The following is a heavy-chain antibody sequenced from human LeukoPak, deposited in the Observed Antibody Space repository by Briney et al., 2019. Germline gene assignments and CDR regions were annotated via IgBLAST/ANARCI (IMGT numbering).Heavy chain of an antibody. CDR2: ISAYNGNT. Sequence: ASVKVSCKASGYTFTSYGISWVRQAPGQGLEWMGWISAYNGNTNYAQKLQGRVTMTTDTSTSTAYMELRSLRSGDTAVYYCARDHIVATTDDAFDIWGQGTMVTVSS. V-gene: IGHV1-18*01. CDR3: ARDHIVATTDDAFDI. CDR1: GYTFTSYG. D-gene: IGHD5-12*01. J-gene: IGHJ3*02.